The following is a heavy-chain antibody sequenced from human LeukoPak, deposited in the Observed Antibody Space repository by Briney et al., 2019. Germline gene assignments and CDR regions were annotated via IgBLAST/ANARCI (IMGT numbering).Heavy chain of an antibody. CDR3: ARTLNSYYYYYMDV. CDR2: IYHSGRT. CDR1: GGSISSYY. Sequence: SETLSLTCTVSGGSISSYYWSWIRQPAGKGLEWIGRIYHSGRTYYNPSLKSRVTISVDTSKNQFSLKLSSVTAADTAVYYCARTLNSYYYYYMDVWGKGTTVTVSS. J-gene: IGHJ6*03. V-gene: IGHV4-4*07.